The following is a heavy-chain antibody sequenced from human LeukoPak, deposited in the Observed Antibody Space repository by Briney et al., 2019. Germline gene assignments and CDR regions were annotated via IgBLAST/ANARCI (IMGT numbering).Heavy chain of an antibody. CDR1: GFTFSSYD. J-gene: IGHJ6*02. D-gene: IGHD1-26*01. Sequence: GGSLRLSCAASGFTFSSYDMHWVRQATGKGLEWVSAIGTAGDTYYPGSVKGRFTISRENAKNSLYLQMNSLRAGDTAVYYCARDGSYSGSHYGMDVWGQGTTVTVSS. V-gene: IGHV3-13*01. CDR3: ARDGSYSGSHYGMDV. CDR2: IGTAGDT.